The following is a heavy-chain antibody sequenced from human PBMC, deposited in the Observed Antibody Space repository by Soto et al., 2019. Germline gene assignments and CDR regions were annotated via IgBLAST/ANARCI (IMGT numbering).Heavy chain of an antibody. CDR3: AKDHFLLNYYDSSGYLHFDY. D-gene: IGHD3-22*01. J-gene: IGHJ4*02. CDR2: ISGSGGST. Sequence: GGSLRLSCAASGFTFSSYAMSWVRQAPGKGLEWVSAISGSGGSTYYADSVKGRFTISRDNSKNTLYLQMNSLRAEDTAVYYCAKDHFLLNYYDSSGYLHFDYWGQGTLVTVSS. V-gene: IGHV3-23*01. CDR1: GFTFSSYA.